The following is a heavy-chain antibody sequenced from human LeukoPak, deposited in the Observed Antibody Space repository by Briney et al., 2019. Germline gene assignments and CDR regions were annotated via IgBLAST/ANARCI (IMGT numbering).Heavy chain of an antibody. CDR1: GGSISSSSYY. Sequence: PSETLSLTCTVSGGSISSSSYYWGWIRQHPGKGLEWIGYIYQSGSTYYNPSHKSRVTISVDTSKNQFSLKLSSVTAADTAVYYCARGFRGTADYWGQGTLVTVSS. CDR2: IYQSGST. D-gene: IGHD1-1*01. J-gene: IGHJ4*02. CDR3: ARGFRGTADY. V-gene: IGHV4-31*03.